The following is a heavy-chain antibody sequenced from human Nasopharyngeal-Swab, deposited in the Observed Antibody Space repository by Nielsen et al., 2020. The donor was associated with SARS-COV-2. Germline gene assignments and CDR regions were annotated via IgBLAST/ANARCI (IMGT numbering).Heavy chain of an antibody. D-gene: IGHD3-3*01. CDR1: GYTFTSYA. V-gene: IGHV7-4-1*02. CDR3: ARDEKSQGIFGVVISGQWWFDP. Sequence: SVNVSCNASGYTFTSYAMNWVRQAPGQGLEWMGWINTNTGNPTYAQGFTGRFVFSLDTSVSTAYLQISSLKAEDTAVYYCARDEKSQGIFGVVISGQWWFDPWGQGTLVTVSS. J-gene: IGHJ5*02. CDR2: INTNTGNP.